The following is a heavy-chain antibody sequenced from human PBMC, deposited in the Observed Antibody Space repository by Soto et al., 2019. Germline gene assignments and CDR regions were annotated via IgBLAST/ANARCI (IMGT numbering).Heavy chain of an antibody. CDR2: ISGSSGTI. J-gene: IGHJ1*01. CDR3: ARNRGGYCQH. CDR1: GFTFSDYY. V-gene: IGHV3-11*01. D-gene: IGHD3-16*01. Sequence: QVQLVESGGGLVKPGGSLRLSCAASGFTFSDYYMSWIRQAPGKGLEWVSYISGSSGTIDYADSLKGRFTISRDNAKNSLDLKMSSLRAEDTAVYYCARNRGGYCQHWGQGTLVIVYS.